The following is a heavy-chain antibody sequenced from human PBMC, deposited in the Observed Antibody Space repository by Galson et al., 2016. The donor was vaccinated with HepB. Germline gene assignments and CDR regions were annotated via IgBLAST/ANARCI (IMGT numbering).Heavy chain of an antibody. CDR3: ARVRSLQYYYGMDV. CDR2: IQHSGRT. J-gene: IGHJ6*02. Sequence: SETLSLTCTVSGGPLDTTNSWSWVRQPPGKGLEWLGEIQHSGRTNYNSPLKSRLSMSVDKSDNQFSLRLTPVTAADTAVYYCARVRSLQYYYGMDVWGQGTTVTVSS. CDR1: GGPLDTTNS. D-gene: IGHD4-11*01. V-gene: IGHV4-4*02.